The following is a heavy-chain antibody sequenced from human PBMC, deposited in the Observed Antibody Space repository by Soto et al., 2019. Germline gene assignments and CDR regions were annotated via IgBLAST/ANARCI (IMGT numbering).Heavy chain of an antibody. Sequence: ASVKVSCKVSGYTLTELSMHWVRQAPGKGLEWMGGFDPEDGETIYAQKFQGRVTMTEDTSTDTAYMELSSLRSEDTAVYYCARVEWSNYYYGMDVWGQGTTITVSS. J-gene: IGHJ6*02. D-gene: IGHD3-3*01. V-gene: IGHV1-24*01. CDR1: GYTLTELS. CDR2: FDPEDGET. CDR3: ARVEWSNYYYGMDV.